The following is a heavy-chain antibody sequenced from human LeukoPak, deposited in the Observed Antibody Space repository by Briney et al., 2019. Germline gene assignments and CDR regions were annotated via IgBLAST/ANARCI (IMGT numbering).Heavy chain of an antibody. CDR1: GFTFSSYA. CDR2: ISYDGSNK. CDR3: ARDPVPAAMIHWFDP. Sequence: GGSLRLSCAASGFTFSSYAMHWVRQAPGKGLEWVAVISYDGSNKYYADSVKGRFTISRDNSKNTLYLQMNSLRAEDTAVYYCARDPVPAAMIHWFDPGGQGPLVTVSS. J-gene: IGHJ5*02. V-gene: IGHV3-30-3*01. D-gene: IGHD2-2*01.